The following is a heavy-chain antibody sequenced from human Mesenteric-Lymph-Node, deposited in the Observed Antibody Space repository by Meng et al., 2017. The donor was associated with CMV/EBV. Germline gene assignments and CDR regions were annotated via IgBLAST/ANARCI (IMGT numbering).Heavy chain of an antibody. D-gene: IGHD3-3*01. Sequence: GGAISSSSYYWGWIRQPPGKGLEWIGSIYYSGSTYYNPSLKSRVTISVDTSKNQFSLKLSSVAAADTAVYYCARRRFLEWQPNWFDPWGQGTLVTVSS. V-gene: IGHV4-39*01. CDR3: ARRRFLEWQPNWFDP. CDR1: GGAISSSSYY. J-gene: IGHJ5*02. CDR2: IYYSGST.